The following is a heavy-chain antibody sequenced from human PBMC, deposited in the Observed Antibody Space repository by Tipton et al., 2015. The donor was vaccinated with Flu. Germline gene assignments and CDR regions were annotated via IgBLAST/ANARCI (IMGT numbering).Heavy chain of an antibody. CDR2: VSYSGIT. J-gene: IGHJ1*01. CDR3: ARNGGCYSYQH. CDR1: GGSISSYY. D-gene: IGHD3-10*01. Sequence: LRLSCTVSGGSISSYYWSWLRQPPGKGLEWIGFVSYSGITNYNPSLKGRVTMPLDASKNHFSLSLSSVTAADTAVYYCARNGGCYSYQHWGQGTLVTVSS. V-gene: IGHV4-59*13.